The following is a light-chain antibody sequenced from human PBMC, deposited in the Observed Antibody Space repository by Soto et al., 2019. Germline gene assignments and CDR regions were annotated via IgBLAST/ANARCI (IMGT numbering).Light chain of an antibody. CDR3: QVWDSSSEHVV. J-gene: IGLJ2*01. CDR2: EVT. V-gene: IGLV2-8*01. Sequence: QSALTQPPSASGSPGQSVTISCTGTSSDVGGYDYVSWYQQHPGKAPKLMIYEVTKRPSGVPDRFSGSKSGNTASLTVSGLQAEDEADYYCQVWDSSSEHVVFGGGTKLTVL. CDR1: SSDVGGYDY.